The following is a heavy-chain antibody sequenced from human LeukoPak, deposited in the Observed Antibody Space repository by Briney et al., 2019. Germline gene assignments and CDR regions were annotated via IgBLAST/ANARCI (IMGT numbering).Heavy chain of an antibody. J-gene: IGHJ5*02. D-gene: IGHD3-22*01. V-gene: IGHV1-8*01. CDR1: GYTFTSYD. Sequence: GASVKVSCKASGYTFTSYDINWVRQATGQGLEWMGWMNPNSGNTGYAQKFQGRVTMTRDTSISTAYMELSSLRSEDTAVYYCARMSYYDSSGDNLFDPWGQGTLVTVSS. CDR3: ARMSYYDSSGDNLFDP. CDR2: MNPNSGNT.